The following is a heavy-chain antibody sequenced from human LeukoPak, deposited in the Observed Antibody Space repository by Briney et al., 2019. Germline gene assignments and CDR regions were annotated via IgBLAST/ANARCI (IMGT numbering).Heavy chain of an antibody. Sequence: GASVTVSCTASGYTFTGYYMHWVRQAPAPGLERMGWINPNSGGTNYAKKFHGRVITTRDTSISTAYMELSRLRSDDTAVYYGARVRDYYDSSGYYIDYWGQGTLVTVSS. CDR2: INPNSGGT. V-gene: IGHV1-2*02. J-gene: IGHJ4*02. D-gene: IGHD3-22*01. CDR3: ARVRDYYDSSGYYIDY. CDR1: GYTFTGYY.